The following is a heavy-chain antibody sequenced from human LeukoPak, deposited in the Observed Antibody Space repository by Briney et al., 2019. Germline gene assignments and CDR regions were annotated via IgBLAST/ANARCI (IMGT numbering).Heavy chain of an antibody. CDR3: AELGITMIGGV. CDR1: GFTFSTYE. CDR2: ISSSGSTI. V-gene: IGHV3-48*03. D-gene: IGHD3-10*02. Sequence: GGSLRLSCAASGFTFSTYEMNWIRQAPGKGLEWVSYISSSGSTIYYADSVKGRFTISRDNAKNSLYLQMNSLRAEDTAVYYCAELGITMIGGVWGKGTTVTISS. J-gene: IGHJ6*04.